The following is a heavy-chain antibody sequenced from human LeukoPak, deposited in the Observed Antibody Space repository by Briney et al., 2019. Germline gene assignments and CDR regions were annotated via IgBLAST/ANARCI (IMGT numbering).Heavy chain of an antibody. CDR1: GFAFSTYS. V-gene: IGHV3-48*01. CDR2: ISSSSSTI. J-gene: IGHJ4*02. D-gene: IGHD6-13*01. CDR3: ARDYSSSGYY. Sequence: GGSLRLSCAASGFAFSTYSMTWVRQAPGKGLEWVSYISSSSSTIYYADSVKGRFTISRDNAKNSLYLQMNSLRAEDTAVYYCARDYSSSGYYWGQGTLSPSPQ.